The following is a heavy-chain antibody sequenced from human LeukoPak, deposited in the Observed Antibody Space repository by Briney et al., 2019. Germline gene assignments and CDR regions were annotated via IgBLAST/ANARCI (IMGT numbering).Heavy chain of an antibody. J-gene: IGHJ5*02. CDR1: GFTFSSYE. CDR3: ARPLLYYYGSETYFWFDP. CDR2: IEQDGNEK. D-gene: IGHD3-10*01. Sequence: GGSLRLSCAASGFTFSSYEMNWVRQAPGKGLEWVASIEQDGNEKYYVDSVKGRFTISRDNAGNSVHLEMNSLRADDTAFYYCARPLLYYYGSETYFWFDPWGQGTLVTVSS. V-gene: IGHV3-7*01.